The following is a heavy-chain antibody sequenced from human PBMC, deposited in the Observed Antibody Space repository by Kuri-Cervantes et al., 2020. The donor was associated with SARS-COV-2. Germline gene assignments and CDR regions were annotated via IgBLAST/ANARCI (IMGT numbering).Heavy chain of an antibody. CDR3: ARHDAFYDRSGYAPIDV. V-gene: IGHV4-61*05. CDR1: GGSISSSSYY. D-gene: IGHD3-22*01. Sequence: SETLSLTCTVSGGSISSSSYYWGWIRQPPGKGLEWIGYIYYIGSTKYNPSLNSRVTMSVEASKFQISLKLSSVTAADTAVYYCARHDAFYDRSGYAPIDVWGQGILVTVSS. J-gene: IGHJ4*02. CDR2: IYYIGST.